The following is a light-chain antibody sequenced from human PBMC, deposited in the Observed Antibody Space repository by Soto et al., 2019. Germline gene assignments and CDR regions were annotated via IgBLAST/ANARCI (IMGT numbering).Light chain of an antibody. V-gene: IGKV3-20*01. J-gene: IGKJ1*01. Sequence: EIVLTQSPDTLSLSPGEGATLSCRASQTASSSYLAWYQQKPGQAPRLLIYGASNRATGIPDRFSGSGYGTDFTLTISRLEPEDFAVYHCQQYGSSGTFGQGTKVDIK. CDR1: QTASSSY. CDR2: GAS. CDR3: QQYGSSGT.